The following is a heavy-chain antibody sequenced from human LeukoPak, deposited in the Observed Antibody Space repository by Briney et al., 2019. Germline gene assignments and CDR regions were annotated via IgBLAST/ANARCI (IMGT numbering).Heavy chain of an antibody. J-gene: IGHJ4*02. Sequence: PGRSLRLSCAASGFTFSSYGMHWVRQAPGKGLEWVAVISYDGSNKYYADSVKGRFTISRDNSKNTLYLQMNSLRSEDTAVYYCARGICGSSTSCYSTGFDYWGQGTLVTVSS. D-gene: IGHD2-2*01. CDR2: ISYDGSNK. V-gene: IGHV3-30*03. CDR3: ARGICGSSTSCYSTGFDY. CDR1: GFTFSSYG.